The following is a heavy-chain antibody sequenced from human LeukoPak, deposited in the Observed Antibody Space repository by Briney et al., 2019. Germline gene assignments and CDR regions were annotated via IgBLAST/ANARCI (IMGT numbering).Heavy chain of an antibody. CDR1: GFTFNNYN. J-gene: IGHJ4*02. V-gene: IGHV3-48*04. Sequence: PGGSLRLSCTASGFTFNNYNMNWVRQAPGKGLERVSYITSTSSTIYYADSVKGRFTISRDNARNSLYLQMNSLRAEDTAVYYCAREKNGLDYWGQGTLVTVSS. D-gene: IGHD2-8*01. CDR2: ITSTSSTI. CDR3: AREKNGLDY.